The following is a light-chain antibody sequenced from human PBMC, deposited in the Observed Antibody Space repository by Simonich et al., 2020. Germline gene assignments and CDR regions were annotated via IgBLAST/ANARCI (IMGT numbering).Light chain of an antibody. CDR3: SSYTSSSTWV. CDR2: EDN. CDR1: RGSIARNY. Sequence: NFMLTQPHSVSESPGKTVTISCTRSRGSIARNYVQWYQPRPGSAPTTVIYEDNQRPSGVPDRFSGSIDSSSNSASLTISGLKTEDEADYYCSSYTSSSTWVFGGGTKLTVL. J-gene: IGLJ3*02. V-gene: IGLV6-57*03.